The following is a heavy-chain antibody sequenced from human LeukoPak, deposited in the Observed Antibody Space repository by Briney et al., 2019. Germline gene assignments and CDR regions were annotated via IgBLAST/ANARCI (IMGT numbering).Heavy chain of an antibody. V-gene: IGHV3-23*01. CDR1: GFTFRRYA. CDR3: ANYPNSSSWYPMYNWFDP. J-gene: IGHJ5*02. D-gene: IGHD6-13*01. CDR2: ISTSDNNT. Sequence: GGSLRLSCAASGFTFRRYAMNWVRQAPGKGLEWISAISTSDNNTYYADSVKGRFTISRDNSKNTLYLQMNSLRAEDTAVYYCANYPNSSSWYPMYNWFDPWGQGTLVTVFS.